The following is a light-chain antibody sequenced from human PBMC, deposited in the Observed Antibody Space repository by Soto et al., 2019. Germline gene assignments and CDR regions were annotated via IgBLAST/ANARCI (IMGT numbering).Light chain of an antibody. CDR1: QGIRND. J-gene: IGKJ1*01. Sequence: AIQITQSPSSLPASVRARHTITCRASQGIRNDLGWYQQKTGKXHKXXIYAASSLQSGVPSRFSGSGSGTDCTLTISSLQPEDCETYYCLQDYNYPQTFGQGTKGDI. CDR2: AAS. V-gene: IGKV1-6*01. CDR3: LQDYNYPQT.